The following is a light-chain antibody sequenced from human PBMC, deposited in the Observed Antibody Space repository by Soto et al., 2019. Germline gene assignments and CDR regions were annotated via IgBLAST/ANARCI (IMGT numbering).Light chain of an antibody. J-gene: IGKJ1*01. V-gene: IGKV4-1*01. CDR1: QSVLYSSNNKNY. Sequence: DIVMTQSPDSLAVSLGERATINCRSSQSVLYSSNNKNYLAWYQQKPGQPPKLLIYWASTRESGVPDRFSGSGSGTDFTPTISSLQAEDVEVYYCQQYYSTPQTLAQGTKVDIK. CDR2: WAS. CDR3: QQYYSTPQT.